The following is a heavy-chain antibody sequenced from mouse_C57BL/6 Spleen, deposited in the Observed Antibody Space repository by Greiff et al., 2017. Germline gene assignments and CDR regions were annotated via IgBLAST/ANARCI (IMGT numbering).Heavy chain of an antibody. Sequence: EVQLQQSGPVLVKPGASVKMSCKASGYTFTDYYMNWVKQSHGKSLEWIGVINPYNGGTSYNQKFKGKATLTVDKSSSTAYMELNSLTSEDSAVYYCARPRDYAMDYWGQGTSVTVSS. J-gene: IGHJ4*01. CDR3: ARPRDYAMDY. CDR2: INPYNGGT. CDR1: GYTFTDYY. V-gene: IGHV1-19*01.